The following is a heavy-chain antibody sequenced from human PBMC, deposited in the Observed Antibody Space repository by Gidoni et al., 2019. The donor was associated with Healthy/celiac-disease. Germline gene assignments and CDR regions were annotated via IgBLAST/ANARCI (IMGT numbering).Heavy chain of an antibody. V-gene: IGHV1-2*02. CDR2: INPNSGGT. CDR3: ARDVSVVYYYGSGSSDY. J-gene: IGHJ4*02. CDR1: VYTFTDSY. D-gene: IGHD3-10*01. Sequence: QVPLVQSGAEVKKPGASVKVSCMASVYTFTDSYIHWVRQAAGQGLEWMGWINPNSGGTKYPQKCQGRVTMTRDTSISTAYMELSRLRSDDTAVYYCARDVSVVYYYGSGSSDYWGQGTLVTVSS.